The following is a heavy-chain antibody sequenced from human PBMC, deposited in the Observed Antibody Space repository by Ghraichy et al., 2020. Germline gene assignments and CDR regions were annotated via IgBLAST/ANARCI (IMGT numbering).Heavy chain of an antibody. Sequence: GGSLRLSCAASGFTFSSYSMNWVRQAPGKGLEWVSSISSSSSYIYYADSVKGRFTISRDNAKNSLYLQMNSLRAEDTAVYYCASPRWGGVCSGGSCYGPFDYWGQGTLVTVSS. CDR1: GFTFSSYS. D-gene: IGHD2-15*01. J-gene: IGHJ4*02. CDR3: ASPRWGGVCSGGSCYGPFDY. CDR2: ISSSSSYI. V-gene: IGHV3-21*01.